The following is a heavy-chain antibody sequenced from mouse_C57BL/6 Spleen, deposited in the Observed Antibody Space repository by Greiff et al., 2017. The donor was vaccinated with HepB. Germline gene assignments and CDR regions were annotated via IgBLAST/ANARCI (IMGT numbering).Heavy chain of an antibody. CDR3: AIGGGLRRRAY. D-gene: IGHD2-4*01. CDR1: GYTFTSYW. V-gene: IGHV1-50*01. Sequence: QVQLQQSGAELVQPGASVKLSCKASGYTFTSYWMPWVKQRPGEGLEWVGEIDPYDSYTNYNQKFKGKATLTVDTSSSTSYMQLSSLTSEDSAVYYCAIGGGLRRRAYWGQGTLVTVSA. J-gene: IGHJ3*01. CDR2: IDPYDSYT.